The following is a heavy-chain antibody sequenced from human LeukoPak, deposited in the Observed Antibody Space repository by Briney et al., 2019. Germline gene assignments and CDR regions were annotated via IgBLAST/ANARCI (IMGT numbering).Heavy chain of an antibody. D-gene: IGHD3-10*01. CDR2: IWYDGSRK. CDR3: ARGTFGIDY. V-gene: IGHV3-33*01. CDR1: GFTFGNFG. Sequence: GGSLRLSCAASGFTFGNFGMHWVRHAPGKGLEWLSTIWYDGSRKHYVDSVQGRFTISRDNSKNTLYLQMNSLRVEDTAVYYCARGTFGIDYWGQGTLVTVSS. J-gene: IGHJ4*02.